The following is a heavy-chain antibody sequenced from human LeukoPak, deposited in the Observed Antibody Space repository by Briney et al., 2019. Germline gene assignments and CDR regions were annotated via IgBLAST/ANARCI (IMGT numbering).Heavy chain of an antibody. CDR3: VKDFVVVPGNVNYFDY. D-gene: IGHD2-21*02. Sequence: PGGSLRLSCAASGFTFSSYGMSWVRQAPGKGLEWVSAISGSGDNTYYADSVKGRFTVSRDNSKNTLYVQMKSLRAEDTAVYYCVKDFVVVPGNVNYFDYWGQGTLVTVSS. V-gene: IGHV3-23*01. CDR2: ISGSGDNT. CDR1: GFTFSSYG. J-gene: IGHJ4*02.